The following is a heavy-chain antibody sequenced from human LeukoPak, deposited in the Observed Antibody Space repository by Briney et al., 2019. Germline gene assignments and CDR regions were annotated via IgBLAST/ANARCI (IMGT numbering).Heavy chain of an antibody. CDR1: GFTFSNYA. Sequence: GGSLRLSCAASGFTFSNYAMSWVRQAPGKGLEWVSAISGSGGITYYADSVKGRFTISRDNSKNTLYLQMNSLRAEDTAVYYCAKGGESSSWFANYYFNYWGQGTLVTVSS. J-gene: IGHJ4*02. V-gene: IGHV3-23*01. D-gene: IGHD6-13*01. CDR3: AKGGESSSWFANYYFNY. CDR2: ISGSGGIT.